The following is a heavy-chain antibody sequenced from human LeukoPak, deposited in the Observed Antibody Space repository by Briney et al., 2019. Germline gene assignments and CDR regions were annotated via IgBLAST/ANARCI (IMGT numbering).Heavy chain of an antibody. CDR3: ARGRWLQALYYSDY. CDR1: GFTFSSYA. D-gene: IGHD5-24*01. Sequence: GRTLRLSCAASGFTFSSYAMSWVPQAPGKGLESVASIKQDGSEKYYVDSVKGRFTISRDNAKNSLHLQMNSLRAEDTAVYYCARGRWLQALYYSDYWGQGTLVTVSS. J-gene: IGHJ4*02. CDR2: IKQDGSEK. V-gene: IGHV3-7*04.